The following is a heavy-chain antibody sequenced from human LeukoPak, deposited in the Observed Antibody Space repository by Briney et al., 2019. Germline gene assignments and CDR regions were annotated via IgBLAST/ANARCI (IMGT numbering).Heavy chain of an antibody. J-gene: IGHJ4*02. Sequence: ASVKVSCKASGYTFTSYYMHWVRQAPGQGLEWMGWISAYNGNTNYAQKLQGRVTMTTDTSTSTAYMELRSLRSDDTAVYYCARRESGNYYDSSGYRYWGQGTLVTVSS. CDR2: ISAYNGNT. CDR1: GYTFTSYY. D-gene: IGHD3-22*01. V-gene: IGHV1-18*04. CDR3: ARRESGNYYDSSGYRY.